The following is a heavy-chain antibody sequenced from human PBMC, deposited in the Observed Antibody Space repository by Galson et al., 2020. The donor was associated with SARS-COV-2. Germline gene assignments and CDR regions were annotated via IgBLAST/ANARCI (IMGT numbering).Heavy chain of an antibody. CDR3: ARFARKLDV. J-gene: IGHJ6*01. CDR1: GFTFTDYY. Sequence: NSGGSLRLSCAASGFTFTDYYISWVRQAPGKGLEHISYISGSGSDIKYADSVRGRFTVSRDNSKNSLYLQMNSLRAEDTAVYYCARFARKLDVWGKGTTVTVSS. CDR2: ISGSGSDI. V-gene: IGHV3-11*04.